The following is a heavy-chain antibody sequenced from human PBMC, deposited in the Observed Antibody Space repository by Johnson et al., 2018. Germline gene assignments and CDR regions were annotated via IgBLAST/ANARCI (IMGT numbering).Heavy chain of an antibody. CDR2: ISYDGSNK. Sequence: QVQLVESGGGVVQXGRSXRLXCAASRFTFSSYAMHWVRQAPGKGLEWVAVISYDGSNKYYADSGKGRFTISRDNSKKTLYLQMNSLRAEDTAVYYCARDPYFDTGYYYYYMDVWGKGTTVTVSS. CDR1: RFTFSSYA. D-gene: IGHD3-9*01. V-gene: IGHV3-30-3*01. J-gene: IGHJ6*03. CDR3: ARDPYFDTGYYYYYMDV.